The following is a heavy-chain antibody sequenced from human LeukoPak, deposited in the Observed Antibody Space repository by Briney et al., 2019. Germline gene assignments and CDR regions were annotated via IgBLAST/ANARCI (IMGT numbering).Heavy chain of an antibody. CDR2: INHSGST. J-gene: IGHJ3*02. Sequence: SETLSLTCAVYGGSFSGYYWSWIRQPPGKGLEWIGEINHSGSTNYNPSLKSRVTMSVDTSKNQFSLKLSSVTAADTAVYYCARSNYVWGSYRPRQSDAFYIWGQGTMVTVSS. V-gene: IGHV4-34*01. D-gene: IGHD3-16*02. CDR1: GGSFSGYY. CDR3: ARSNYVWGSYRPRQSDAFYI.